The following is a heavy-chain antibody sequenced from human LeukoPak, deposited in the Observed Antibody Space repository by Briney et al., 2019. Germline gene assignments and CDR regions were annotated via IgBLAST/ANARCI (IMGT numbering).Heavy chain of an antibody. CDR2: IYPGDSDT. J-gene: IGHJ5*02. CDR1: GYRFTNYW. Sequence: GASLKISCKGSGYRFTNYWIGWVRQVPGKGLEWMGIIYPGDSDTRYSPSFQGQVTISADKSISTAYLQWSSLKASDTAMYYCARQYSSSLNWFDPWGQGTLVTVSS. D-gene: IGHD6-13*01. V-gene: IGHV5-51*01. CDR3: ARQYSSSLNWFDP.